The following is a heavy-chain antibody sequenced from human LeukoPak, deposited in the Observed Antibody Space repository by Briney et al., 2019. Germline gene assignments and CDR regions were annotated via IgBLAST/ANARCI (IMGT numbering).Heavy chain of an antibody. V-gene: IGHV3-9*01. CDR3: AKENLVSRGFAP. J-gene: IGHJ5*02. D-gene: IGHD2-2*01. CDR1: GFTFDDYA. Sequence: GRSLRLSCAASGFTFDDYAMHWVRQAPGKGLEGVSGISWNSGSIGYADSVKGRFTISRDNAQNSLYLRMKSLRAEDTALYYCAKENLVSRGFAPSGEGTLVTVSP. CDR2: ISWNSGSI.